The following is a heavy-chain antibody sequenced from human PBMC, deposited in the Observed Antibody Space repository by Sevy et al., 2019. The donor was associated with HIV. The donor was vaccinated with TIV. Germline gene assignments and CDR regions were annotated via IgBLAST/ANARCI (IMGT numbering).Heavy chain of an antibody. J-gene: IGHJ6*02. CDR2: VYYGGST. Sequence: SETLSLTCTVSGGSVRSDNNYWSWIRQPPGKGLEWIGYVYYGGSTNYSPSLKSRVTISIDTSKNQFSLKLSSVTAADTAVYYCARGRGTTVTTTLNYYYAMDVWGQGTTVTVSS. CDR1: GGSVRSDNNY. D-gene: IGHD4-4*01. CDR3: ARGRGTTVTTTLNYYYAMDV. V-gene: IGHV4-61*01.